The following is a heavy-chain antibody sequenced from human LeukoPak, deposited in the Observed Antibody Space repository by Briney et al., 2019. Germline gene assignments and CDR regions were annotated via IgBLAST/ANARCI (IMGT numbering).Heavy chain of an antibody. CDR1: GGSISSGGYS. CDR2: IYHSGST. Sequence: TLSLTCAVSGGSISSGGYSWSWIRQPPGKGLEWIGYIYHSGSTYYNPSLKSRVTISVDRSKNQFSLKLSSVTAADTAVYYCARNPSTVSWFDPWGQGTLVTVSS. CDR3: ARNPSTVSWFDP. V-gene: IGHV4-30-2*01. J-gene: IGHJ5*02. D-gene: IGHD2-2*01.